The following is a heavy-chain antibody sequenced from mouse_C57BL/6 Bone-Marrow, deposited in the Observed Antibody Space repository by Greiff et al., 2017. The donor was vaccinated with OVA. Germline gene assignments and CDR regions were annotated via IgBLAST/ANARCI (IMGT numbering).Heavy chain of an antibody. J-gene: IGHJ3*01. D-gene: IGHD2-1*01. V-gene: IGHV1-76*01. CDR2: IYPGSGNT. Sequence: VQLQHSGAELVRPGASVKLSCKASGYTFTDYYINWVKQRPGQGLEWIARIYPGSGNTYYNEKFKGKATLTAEKSSSTAYMQLSSLTSEDSAVYFCANLLFAYWGQGTLVTVSA. CDR3: ANLLFAY. CDR1: GYTFTDYY.